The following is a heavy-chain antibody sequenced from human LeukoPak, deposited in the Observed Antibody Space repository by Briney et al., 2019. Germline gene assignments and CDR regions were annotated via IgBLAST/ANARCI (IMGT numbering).Heavy chain of an antibody. CDR2: INPNSGGT. Sequence: GESPKISCKASGYTFTGYYMHWVRQAPGQGLEWMGWINPNSGGTNYAQKFQGRVTMTRDTSISTAYMELSGLRSDDTAVYYCARVPRGHSTVNQLFDYWGQGTLVTVSS. CDR3: ARVPRGHSTVNQLFDY. V-gene: IGHV1-2*02. CDR1: GYTFTGYY. J-gene: IGHJ4*02. D-gene: IGHD4-17*01.